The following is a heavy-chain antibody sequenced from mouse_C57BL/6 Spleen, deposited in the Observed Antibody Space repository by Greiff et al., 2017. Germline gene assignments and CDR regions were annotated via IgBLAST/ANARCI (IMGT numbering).Heavy chain of an antibody. CDR2: IYPGSGNT. V-gene: IGHV1-76*01. Sequence: QVQLQQSGAELVRPGASVKLSCKASGYTFTDYYINWVKQRPGQGLEWIARIYPGSGNTYYNEKFKGKATLTAEKSSSTAYMQLSSLTSEDSAVYFCARQLRPTFYYAMDYWGKGTSGTVSS. CDR3: ARQLRPTFYYAMDY. D-gene: IGHD3-2*02. J-gene: IGHJ4*01. CDR1: GYTFTDYY.